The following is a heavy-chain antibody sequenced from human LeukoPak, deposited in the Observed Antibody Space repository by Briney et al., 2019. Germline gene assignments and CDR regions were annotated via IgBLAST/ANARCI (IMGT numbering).Heavy chain of an antibody. Sequence: ASVKVSCKASGYTFTGYYMHWVRQAPGQGLEGMGWIYPNSGGTNYAQKFQRRITMTRDTSIRTAYMELSRLRSDDTAVYYCARTLTGTTGGGAFDIWGQGTMVTVSS. V-gene: IGHV1-2*02. J-gene: IGHJ3*02. CDR3: ARTLTGTTGGGAFDI. CDR2: IYPNSGGT. D-gene: IGHD1-20*01. CDR1: GYTFTGYY.